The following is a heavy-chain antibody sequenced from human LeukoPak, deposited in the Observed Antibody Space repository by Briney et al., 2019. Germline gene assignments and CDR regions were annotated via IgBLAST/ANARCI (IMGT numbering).Heavy chain of an antibody. CDR3: ARDPSGGQGLDY. CDR1: GDTVSSNGAA. J-gene: IGHJ4*02. D-gene: IGHD3-16*01. CDR2: TFYRSKWFY. Sequence: KISQTLSLTCALSGDTVSSNGAAWYWIRQSPSRGLEWLGRTFYRSKWFYEYAVSVESRITVRPDTSKNHYSLELRSVTPEDTAVYYCARDPSGGQGLDYWGQGILVTVST. V-gene: IGHV6-1*01.